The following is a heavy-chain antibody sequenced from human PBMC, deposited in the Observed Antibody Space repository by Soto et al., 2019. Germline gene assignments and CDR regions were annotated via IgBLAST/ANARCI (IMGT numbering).Heavy chain of an antibody. Sequence: PSETLSPTCAVYGGSFSGYYWSWIRQPPGKGLEWIGEINHSGSTNYNPSLKSRVTISVDTSKNQFSLKLSSVTAADTAVYYCARGPFPLKDILTGYSRYYYYYYMAVWGKGTTVTVSS. J-gene: IGHJ6*03. CDR3: ARGPFPLKDILTGYSRYYYYYYMAV. CDR2: INHSGST. V-gene: IGHV4-34*01. D-gene: IGHD3-9*01. CDR1: GGSFSGYY.